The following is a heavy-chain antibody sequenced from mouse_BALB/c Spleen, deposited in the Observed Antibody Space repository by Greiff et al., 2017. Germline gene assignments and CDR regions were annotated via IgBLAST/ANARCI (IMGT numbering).Heavy chain of an antibody. CDR2: IDPANGNT. V-gene: IGHV14-3*02. J-gene: IGHJ2*01. CDR3: ARSPFFYYYGSRPFDY. CDR1: GFNIKDTY. D-gene: IGHD1-1*01. Sequence: EVQLQESGAELVKPGASVKLSCTASGFNIKDTYMHWVKQRPEQGLEWIGRIDPANGNTKYDPKFQGKATITADTSSNTAYLQLSSLTSEDTAVYYCARSPFFYYYGSRPFDYWGQGTTLTVSS.